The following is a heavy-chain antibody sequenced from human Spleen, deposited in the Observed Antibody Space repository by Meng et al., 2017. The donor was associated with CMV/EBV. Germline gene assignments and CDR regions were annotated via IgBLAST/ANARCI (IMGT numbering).Heavy chain of an antibody. Sequence: SETLSLTCAVSGGSFSGHYWNWIRQSPGKGLEWIASIYSGGHTYYNPSLKSRVTISVDTSKSQFSLRLNSVTAADTAVYYCARLREYYDTSGYYYLLDYWGQGTLVTVSS. CDR1: GGSFSGHY. CDR2: IYSGGHT. D-gene: IGHD3-22*01. CDR3: ARLREYYDTSGYYYLLDY. J-gene: IGHJ4*02. V-gene: IGHV4-39*01.